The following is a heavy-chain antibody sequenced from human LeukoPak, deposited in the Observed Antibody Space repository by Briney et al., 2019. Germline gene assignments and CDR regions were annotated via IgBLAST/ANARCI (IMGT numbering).Heavy chain of an antibody. CDR2: INWNGGST. J-gene: IGHJ3*02. Sequence: GGSLRLSCAASGFSFDDYGMSWVRQAPGKGLEWVSGINWNGGSTGYADSVKGRFTISRDNAKNSLYLQMNSLRDEDTALYYCARDRYDSGDYAFDIWGQGTMVTVSS. CDR3: ARDRYDSGDYAFDI. V-gene: IGHV3-20*04. D-gene: IGHD3-10*01. CDR1: GFSFDDYG.